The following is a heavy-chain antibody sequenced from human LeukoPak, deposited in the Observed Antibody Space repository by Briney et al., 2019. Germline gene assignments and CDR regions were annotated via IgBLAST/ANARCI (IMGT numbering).Heavy chain of an antibody. Sequence: SGKASCKLSAYTPTSDYTHWGRHAPGQGLEWMGIINPSGDSTTYAQKFQGRVTMTRDTSTRTVYMELSRLGSDDTAVYYCARGVMSNYYNDYFDYWGQGTLVTVSS. V-gene: IGHV1-46*01. CDR3: ARGVMSNYYNDYFDY. D-gene: IGHD3-22*01. CDR2: INPSGDST. J-gene: IGHJ4*02. CDR1: AYTPTSDY.